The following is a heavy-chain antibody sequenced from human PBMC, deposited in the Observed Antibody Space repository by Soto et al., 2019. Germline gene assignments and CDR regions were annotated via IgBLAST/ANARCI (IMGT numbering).Heavy chain of an antibody. V-gene: IGHV4-30-2*01. CDR1: GGSISSGGYS. J-gene: IGHJ6*02. CDR2: IYHSGST. Sequence: SETLSLTCAVSGGSISSGGYSWSWIRQPPGKGLEWIGYIYHSGSTYYNPSLKSRVTISVDRSKNQFSLKLSSVTAADTAVYYCARGNGGDPNDYGMDVWGQGTTVTVSS. CDR3: ARGNGGDPNDYGMDV. D-gene: IGHD3-16*01.